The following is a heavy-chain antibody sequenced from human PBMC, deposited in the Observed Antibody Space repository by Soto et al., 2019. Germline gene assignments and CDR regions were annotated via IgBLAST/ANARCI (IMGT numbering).Heavy chain of an antibody. J-gene: IGHJ6*04. CDR1: GGTFSSYA. CDR2: IIPIFGTA. D-gene: IGHD2-2*02. CDR3: ARALVVVVPTAIHNYYYYGMDV. Sequence: GASVKVSCKVSGGTFSSYAISWVRQAPGQGLEWMGGIIPIFGTANCAQKFQGRVTITADESTSTAYMELSSLRSEDTVVYYCARALVVVVPTAIHNYYYYGMDVWGKGTMVTVSS. V-gene: IGHV1-69*13.